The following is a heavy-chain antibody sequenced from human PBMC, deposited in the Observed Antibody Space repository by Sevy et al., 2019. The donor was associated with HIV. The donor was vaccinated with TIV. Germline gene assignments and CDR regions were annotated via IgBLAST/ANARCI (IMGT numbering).Heavy chain of an antibody. Sequence: GGSLRLSCAAFGFTFSDYSLNWVRQAPGKGLEWVSYISRSGTTRHYADSVRGRFTISRDDAKNSLYLQMSSLRDEDTALYYCARDDTASYLPVSWGQRTLVTVSS. CDR3: ARDDTASYLPVS. CDR1: GFTFSDYS. J-gene: IGHJ4*02. D-gene: IGHD3-10*01. V-gene: IGHV3-48*02. CDR2: ISRSGTTR.